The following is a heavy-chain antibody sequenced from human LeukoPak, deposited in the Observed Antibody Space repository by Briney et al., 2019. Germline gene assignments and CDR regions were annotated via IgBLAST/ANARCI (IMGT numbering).Heavy chain of an antibody. V-gene: IGHV3-53*01. J-gene: IGHJ3*02. CDR2: IYSGGST. CDR1: GFTFSSYE. D-gene: IGHD1-26*01. CDR3: ARDRGSYSFAFDI. Sequence: GGSLRLSCAASGFTFSSYEMSWVRQAPGKGLEWVSVIYSGGSTYYADSVKGRFTISRDNSKNTLYLQMNSLRAEDTAVYYCARDRGSYSFAFDIWGQGTMVTVSS.